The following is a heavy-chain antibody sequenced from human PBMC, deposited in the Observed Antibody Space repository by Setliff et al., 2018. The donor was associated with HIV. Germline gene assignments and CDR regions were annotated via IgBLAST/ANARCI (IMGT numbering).Heavy chain of an antibody. J-gene: IGHJ3*01. CDR3: ARDASDTYTYDDDDLDV. Sequence: GGSLRLSCTASGFTFSDYWMHWVRQLPGKELVWVSRVNSEGFKTNYADSVRGRFTISRDNGKNTLFLQMNSLRADDTGVYFCARDASDTYTYDDDDLDVWGQGTVVTVSS. V-gene: IGHV3-74*01. D-gene: IGHD2-2*02. CDR2: VNSEGFKT. CDR1: GFTFSDYW.